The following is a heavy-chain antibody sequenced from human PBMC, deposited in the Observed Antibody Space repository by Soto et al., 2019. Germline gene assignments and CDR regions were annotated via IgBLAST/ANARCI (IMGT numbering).Heavy chain of an antibody. CDR3: ARGGARPGSYYGMDV. D-gene: IGHD3-10*01. V-gene: IGHV1-18*01. Sequence: ASVKVSCKASGGTFSSYAISWVRQAPGQGLEWMGWISAYNGNRNYAQKLQGRVTMTTDTPTSTAYMELRSLRSDDTAVYFCARGGARPGSYYGMDVWGQGTTVTVSS. CDR1: GGTFSSYA. J-gene: IGHJ6*02. CDR2: ISAYNGNR.